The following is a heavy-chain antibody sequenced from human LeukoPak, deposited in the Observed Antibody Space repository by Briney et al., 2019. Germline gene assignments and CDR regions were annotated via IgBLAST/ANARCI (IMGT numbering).Heavy chain of an antibody. V-gene: IGHV3-11*06. CDR1: GFIFSDFY. CDR2: ICPISHDI. CDR3: AKTARVPDY. D-gene: IGHD6-6*01. Sequence: GGSLRLSCAASGFIFSDFYMSWGRQAAGKGLEYIAYICPISHDIIYADSVKGQFTISRDNAKNPLYLQMNSLRAEDKAVYYCAKTARVPDYWGQGTQVTVSS. J-gene: IGHJ4*02.